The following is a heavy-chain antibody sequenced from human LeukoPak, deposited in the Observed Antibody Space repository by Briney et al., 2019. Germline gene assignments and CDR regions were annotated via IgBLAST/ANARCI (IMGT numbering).Heavy chain of an antibody. D-gene: IGHD5-18*01. CDR2: IYYSGST. V-gene: IGHV4-59*01. J-gene: IGHJ6*02. CDR1: GGSISSYY. Sequence: SETLSLTCTVSGGSISSYYWSWIRQPPGKGLEWIGYIYYSGSTNYNPSLKSRVTISVDTSKNQFSLKLSSVTAADTAVYYCVRTPAMVTPYYYGMDVWGQGTTVTVSS. CDR3: VRTPAMVTPYYYGMDV.